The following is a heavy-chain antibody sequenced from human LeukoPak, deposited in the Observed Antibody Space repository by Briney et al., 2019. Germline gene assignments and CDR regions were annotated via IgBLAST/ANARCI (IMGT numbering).Heavy chain of an antibody. D-gene: IGHD6-13*01. V-gene: IGHV1-18*01. CDR2: ISADNGNT. J-gene: IGHJ4*02. CDR3: ARAPGGSTSWYFIDY. Sequence: GSSVTVSCKASGGTFSSYAISWVRQAPGQGLEWVGWISADNGNTNYAQKFQGRVTMTTDTTTSTAYMELRSLASDDTAVYYCARAPGGSTSWYFIDYWGQGTLVTVSS. CDR1: GGTFSSYA.